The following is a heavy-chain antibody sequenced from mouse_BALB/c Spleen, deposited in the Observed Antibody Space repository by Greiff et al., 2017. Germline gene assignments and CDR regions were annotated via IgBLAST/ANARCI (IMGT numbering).Heavy chain of an antibody. Sequence: VKLVESGPGLVAPSQSLSITCTVSGFSLTSYGVHWVRQPPGKGLEWLGVIWSGGSTDYNAAFISRLSISKDNSKSQVFFKMNSLQANDTAIYYCARNEGLRREFAYWGQGTLVTVSA. V-gene: IGHV2-2*02. CDR3: ARNEGLRREFAY. CDR1: GFSLTSYG. J-gene: IGHJ3*01. D-gene: IGHD2-4*01. CDR2: IWSGGST.